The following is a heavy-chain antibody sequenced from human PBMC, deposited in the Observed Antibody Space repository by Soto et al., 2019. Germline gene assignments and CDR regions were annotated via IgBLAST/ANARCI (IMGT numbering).Heavy chain of an antibody. V-gene: IGHV3-23*01. D-gene: IGHD2-2*01. J-gene: IGHJ6*04. CDR1: GFTFDSYA. CDR2: ISGGGTST. Sequence: GGSLRLSCVASGFTFDSYAMNWIRQAPGGGLEGVSVISGGGTSTYYADSVKGRVTVSRDNSKNTMYLQMTSLSDEDTGVYYCAKERFVYDFGIVPAATLIGLAVWGKGPTVTVPS. CDR3: AKERFVYDFGIVPAATLIGLAV.